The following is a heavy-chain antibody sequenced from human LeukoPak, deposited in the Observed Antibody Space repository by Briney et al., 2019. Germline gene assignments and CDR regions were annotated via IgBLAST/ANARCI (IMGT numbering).Heavy chain of an antibody. V-gene: IGHV3-21*01. D-gene: IGHD6-13*01. CDR3: ASKERKAAAANGSY. CDR1: GFTFSSYS. Sequence: KPGGSLRLSCAASGFTFSSYSMNWVRQAPGKGLEWVSSISSSSSYIYYADSVKGRFTISRDNAKNSLYLQMNSLRAEDTAVSYCASKERKAAAANGSYWGQGTLVTVSS. J-gene: IGHJ4*02. CDR2: ISSSSSYI.